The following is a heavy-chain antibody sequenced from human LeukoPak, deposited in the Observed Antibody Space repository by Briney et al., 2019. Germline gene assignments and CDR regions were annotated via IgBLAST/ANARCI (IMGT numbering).Heavy chain of an antibody. Sequence: GRSLRLSCATSGFTFDDYAMHWVRQAPGTGLEWVSGISWNSGSIGYADSVKGRFTISRDNAKNSLYLQMNSLRAEDTAVYYCARVKEYSSSWFPPWGHNYFDYWGQGTLVTVSS. CDR3: ARVKEYSSSWFPPWGHNYFDY. V-gene: IGHV3-9*01. D-gene: IGHD6-13*01. J-gene: IGHJ4*02. CDR2: ISWNSGSI. CDR1: GFTFDDYA.